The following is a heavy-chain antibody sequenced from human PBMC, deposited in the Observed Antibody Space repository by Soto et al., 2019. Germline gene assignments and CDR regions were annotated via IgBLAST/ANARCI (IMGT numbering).Heavy chain of an antibody. D-gene: IGHD2-15*01. Sequence: QVQLVQSGAEVKKPGSSVKVSCKASGGTFNTYAINWVRQAPGQGLEWMGGIIPIFGPTNYTQKFQGRVTITADISTSTAYMELSSLRSEDTAVYYCARDGYFSGGSCYSLGYWGQGTLVTVSS. CDR2: IIPIFGPT. J-gene: IGHJ4*02. CDR1: GGTFNTYA. V-gene: IGHV1-69*06. CDR3: ARDGYFSGGSCYSLGY.